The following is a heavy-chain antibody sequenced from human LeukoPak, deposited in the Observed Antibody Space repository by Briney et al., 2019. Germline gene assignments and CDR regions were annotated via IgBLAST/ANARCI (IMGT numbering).Heavy chain of an antibody. V-gene: IGHV1-69*05. Sequence: SVKVSCKASGGTFRSYAVSWVRQAPGQGLEWMGGIIPSFGTTNYAQKFQGRVTITTDESTSTAYMVLSSLGSEDTAVYYCARNGIAAAGTLGYWGQGTLVTVSS. D-gene: IGHD6-13*01. CDR3: ARNGIAAAGTLGY. CDR1: GGTFRSYA. J-gene: IGHJ4*02. CDR2: IIPSFGTT.